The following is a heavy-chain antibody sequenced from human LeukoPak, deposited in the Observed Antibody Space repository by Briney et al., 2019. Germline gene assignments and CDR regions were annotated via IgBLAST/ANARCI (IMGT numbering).Heavy chain of an antibody. CDR2: ISGSGGAT. CDR1: GFTFNNYA. CDR3: TKEGEPPYFDY. J-gene: IGHJ4*02. V-gene: IGHV3-23*01. Sequence: GGTLRLSCAGSGFTFNNYAMSWVRRAPGKGPEWVSAISGSGGATYYADSVKGRFTIARDNSKNTVYLQMNSVRADDTPVYYCTKEGEPPYFDYWGQGTLVTVSS. D-gene: IGHD3-16*01.